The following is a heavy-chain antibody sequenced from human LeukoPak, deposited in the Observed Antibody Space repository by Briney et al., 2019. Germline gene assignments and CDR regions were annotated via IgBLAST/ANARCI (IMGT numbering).Heavy chain of an antibody. V-gene: IGHV4-59*01. CDR2: IYYSGST. J-gene: IGHJ3*02. CDR1: GGSISSYY. CDR3: ARALMYQHDAFDI. D-gene: IGHD2-2*01. Sequence: PSETLSLTCTVSGGSISSYYWSWIRQPPGKGLEWIGYIYYSGSTNYNPSLKSRVTISVDTSKNQFSLKLSSVTAADTAVYYCARALMYQHDAFDIWGQGTMVTVSS.